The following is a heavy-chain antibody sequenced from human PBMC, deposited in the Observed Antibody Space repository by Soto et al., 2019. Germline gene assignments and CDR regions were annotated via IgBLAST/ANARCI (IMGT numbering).Heavy chain of an antibody. CDR1: GFTFSNFS. Sequence: VVSLRLSCAASGFTFSNFSMSWVRQTPGRGLEWVANIRQDRADKKSVDSVKGRFTISRDSAKNSLYLQVNSLRAEDTAVYYCARLDTSFSYDSSASWYPSDYWGQGTLVTVSS. CDR3: ARLDTSFSYDSSASWYPSDY. D-gene: IGHD3-22*01. V-gene: IGHV3-7*01. J-gene: IGHJ4*02. CDR2: IRQDRADK.